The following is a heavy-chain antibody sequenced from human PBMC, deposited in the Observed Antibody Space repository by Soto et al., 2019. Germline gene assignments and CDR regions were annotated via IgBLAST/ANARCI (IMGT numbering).Heavy chain of an antibody. CDR3: ARDLELYYDFWRGYGRMDV. D-gene: IGHD3-3*01. Sequence: QVQLVESGGGVVQPGRSLRLSCAASGFTFSSYGMHWVRQAPGKGLEWVAVIWYDASNKYYADSVRGRFTISRDNSKNTLYLQMNSLRAEDRAVYYCARDLELYYDFWRGYGRMDVWGQGTTVTVSS. V-gene: IGHV3-33*01. CDR1: GFTFSSYG. CDR2: IWYDASNK. J-gene: IGHJ6*02.